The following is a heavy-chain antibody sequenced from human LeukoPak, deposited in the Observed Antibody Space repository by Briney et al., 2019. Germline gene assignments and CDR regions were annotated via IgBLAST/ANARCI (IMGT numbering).Heavy chain of an antibody. CDR1: GFTLSSYA. J-gene: IGHJ4*02. D-gene: IGHD5-24*01. V-gene: IGHV3-23*01. CDR3: AKLPQVAGDGYNFDY. CDR2: ISGRGGSV. Sequence: GGSLRLSCAASGFTLSSYAMGWVRQAPGKGLEWVSTISGRGGSVDYADSVKGRFIISRDNSKNTLYLQMNSLRAEDTAVYYCAKLPQVAGDGYNFDYWGQGTLATVSS.